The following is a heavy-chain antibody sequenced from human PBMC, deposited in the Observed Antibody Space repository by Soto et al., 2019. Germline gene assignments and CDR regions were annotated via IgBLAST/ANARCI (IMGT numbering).Heavy chain of an antibody. D-gene: IGHD6-13*01. CDR1: GFTFSSYG. J-gene: IGHJ4*02. CDR3: ARDRDYSSTWYDY. Sequence: QVQLVESGGGVVQPGRSLRLSCAASGFTFSSYGMHWVRQAPGKGLEWVAVIWYDGSNKYYADSVKGRFTISRDNSKNTLYLQMNSLRAEDTAVYYCARDRDYSSTWYDYWGQGTLVTVSS. CDR2: IWYDGSNK. V-gene: IGHV3-33*01.